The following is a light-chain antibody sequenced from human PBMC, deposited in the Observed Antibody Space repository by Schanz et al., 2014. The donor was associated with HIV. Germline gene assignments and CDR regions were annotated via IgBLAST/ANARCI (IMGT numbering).Light chain of an antibody. J-gene: IGKJ2*01. CDR2: GAS. CDR1: QSIDAH. CDR3: QQSYSTPYT. Sequence: DIQMTQAPSSLSGSVGDRVTITCRASQSIDAHLNWYQQRPGKAPKLVISGASTLQRGVPSRFSGSGSGTEFTLTISSLQPEDFATYYCQQSYSTPYTFGQGTKLEI. V-gene: IGKV1-39*01.